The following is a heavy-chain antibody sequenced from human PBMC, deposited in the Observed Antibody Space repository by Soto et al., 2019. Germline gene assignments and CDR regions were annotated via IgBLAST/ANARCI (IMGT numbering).Heavy chain of an antibody. CDR2: IKQDGSEK. D-gene: IGHD6-6*01. CDR3: ARAFYSSFFDY. Sequence: VQLVESGGGVVQPGTSLRLSCEASGFTFSSYWMSWVRQAPGKGLEWVANIKQDGSEKYYVDSVKGRFTISRDNAKNSLYLQMNSLRAEDTAVYYCARAFYSSFFDYWGQGTLVTVSS. J-gene: IGHJ4*02. V-gene: IGHV3-7*03. CDR1: GFTFSSYW.